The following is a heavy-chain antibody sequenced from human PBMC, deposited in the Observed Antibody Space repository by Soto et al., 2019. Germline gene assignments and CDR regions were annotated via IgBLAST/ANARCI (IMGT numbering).Heavy chain of an antibody. CDR1: GYTFTSYG. J-gene: IGHJ4*02. V-gene: IGHV1-18*01. D-gene: IGHD2-15*01. CDR2: ISAYNGNT. CDR3: ASRSGSGGSCLDY. Sequence: QVQLVQSGAEVKKPGASVKVSCKASGYTFTSYGISWVRQAPGQGLEWMGWISAYNGNTNYAQKLQGRVTMTTDTATSTAYVELRSLRSDDTAVYYFASRSGSGGSCLDYWGQGTLVTVS.